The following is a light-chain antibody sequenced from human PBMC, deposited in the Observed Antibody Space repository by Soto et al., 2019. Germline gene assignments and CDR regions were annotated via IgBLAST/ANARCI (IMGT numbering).Light chain of an antibody. V-gene: IGLV2-14*01. Sequence: QSALTQPASVSGSPGQSITISCTGTSSDVGAYNYVSWYQQHPDKAPKLMIFEVSDRPSGVSNRFSGSNSGNTASVTISGLQAEDEADYFCSSYTSNSTLVFGGGTKLTVL. CDR1: SSDVGAYNY. J-gene: IGLJ3*02. CDR2: EVS. CDR3: SSYTSNSTLV.